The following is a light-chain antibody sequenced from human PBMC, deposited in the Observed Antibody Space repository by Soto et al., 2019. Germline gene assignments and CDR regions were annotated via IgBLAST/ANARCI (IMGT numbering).Light chain of an antibody. CDR2: GAS. CDR3: QQYGSSLWT. J-gene: IGKJ1*01. CDR1: QSVSYY. V-gene: IGKV3-20*01. Sequence: EIVLTQSPATLSLSPWERASLSCMASQSVSYYLAWYQQKPGQAPRLLIYGASSRATGIPDRFSGSGSGTDFTLTISRLEPEDFAVYYCQQYGSSLWTFGQGTKVDIK.